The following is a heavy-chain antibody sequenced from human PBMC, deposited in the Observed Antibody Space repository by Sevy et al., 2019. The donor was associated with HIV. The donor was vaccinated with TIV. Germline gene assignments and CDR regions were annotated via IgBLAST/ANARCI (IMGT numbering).Heavy chain of an antibody. CDR2: ISYDGRNNK. V-gene: IGHV3-30*04. CDR3: ARDRGEILSSAFDY. Sequence: GGSLRLSCAASGFTFSDYRMHWVRQAPGKGLEWVAVISYDGRNNKYNADSVKGRLTISGDNSKNTVYLQMNSLRAEDTAIYYCARDRGEILSSAFDYWGQGTLVTVSS. J-gene: IGHJ4*02. D-gene: IGHD3-16*01. CDR1: GFTFSDYR.